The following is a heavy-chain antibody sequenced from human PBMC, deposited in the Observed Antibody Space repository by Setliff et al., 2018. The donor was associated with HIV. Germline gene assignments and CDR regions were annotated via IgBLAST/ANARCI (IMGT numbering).Heavy chain of an antibody. Sequence: ASVKVSCKASGYTFTNYYIHWVRQAPGQGLQWMGWINPSNGDTEYAQTFQGRVTMTRVTSITTVYMEVTGLQPDDTAVYYCVRGKFRATWSLFADQYFDFWGRGTLVTVSS. J-gene: IGHJ4*02. D-gene: IGHD5-12*01. CDR3: VRGKFRATWSLFADQYFDF. CDR1: GYTFTNYY. V-gene: IGHV1-2*02. CDR2: INPSNGDT.